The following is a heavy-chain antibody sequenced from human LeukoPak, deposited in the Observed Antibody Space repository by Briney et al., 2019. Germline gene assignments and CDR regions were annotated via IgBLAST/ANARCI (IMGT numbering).Heavy chain of an antibody. CDR3: AKRGVVIRVILVGFHKEAYYFDS. CDR2: ISGSGGST. Sequence: GGFLTLSCAVSGLTLSNYGMSWVRQAPGKGLEWVAGISGSGGSTNYADSVKGRFTISRDNPKNTLFLQMKSLRAEDTAVYFCAKRGVVIRVILVGFHKEAYYFDSWGQGALVTVSS. D-gene: IGHD3-22*01. J-gene: IGHJ4*02. V-gene: IGHV3-23*01. CDR1: GLTLSNYG.